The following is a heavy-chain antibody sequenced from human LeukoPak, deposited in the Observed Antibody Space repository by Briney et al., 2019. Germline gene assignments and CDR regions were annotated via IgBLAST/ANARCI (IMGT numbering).Heavy chain of an antibody. J-gene: IGHJ3*02. Sequence: PGGSLRLSCAASGFTFSSYAMHWVRQAPGKGLEWVAVISYDGSNKYYADSVKGRFTISGDNSKNTLYLQMNSLRAEDTAVYYCAIPLIWGQGTMVTVSS. CDR2: ISYDGSNK. CDR1: GFTFSSYA. V-gene: IGHV3-30-3*01. CDR3: AIPLI.